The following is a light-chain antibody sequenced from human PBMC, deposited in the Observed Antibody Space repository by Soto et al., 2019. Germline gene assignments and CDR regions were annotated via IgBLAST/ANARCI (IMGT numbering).Light chain of an antibody. CDR2: DAS. J-gene: IGKJ4*01. CDR3: QQHTNWPLT. V-gene: IGKV3-11*01. CDR1: QSVSSF. Sequence: ETVLTQSPATLSLSPGEGATLSCRASQSVSSFLAWYQQKPGQAPRLLIYDASNRATGIPARFSGSGSGTDFTLTISSLEPEDFAVYYCQQHTNWPLTFGGGTKVDI.